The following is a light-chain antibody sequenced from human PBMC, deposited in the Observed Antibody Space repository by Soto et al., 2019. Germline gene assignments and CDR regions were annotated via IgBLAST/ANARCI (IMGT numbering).Light chain of an antibody. Sequence: EIVLTQSPATLSLSPGERATLSCRASQFVTNNVAWYQQKPGQAPRLLIYGAYTRATGIPARFSGSGFGTEFTLAISSLQSEDFAVYYCQQHSNWPISFGQGTRLEIK. CDR2: GAY. J-gene: IGKJ5*01. CDR1: QFVTNN. V-gene: IGKV3-15*01. CDR3: QQHSNWPIS.